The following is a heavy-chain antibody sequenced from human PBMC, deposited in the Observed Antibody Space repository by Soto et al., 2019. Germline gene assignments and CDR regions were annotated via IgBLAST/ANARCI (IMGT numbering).Heavy chain of an antibody. CDR1: RYAFTSYG. V-gene: IGHV1-18*01. D-gene: IGHD3-22*01. J-gene: IGHJ4*02. CDR3: ARGGYYYDSSGYYFAPFDY. CDR2: ISAYNGNT. Sequence: CSKASRYAFTSYGICSARQDPGKGLEWMGWISAYNGNTNYAQKLQGRVTMTTDTSTSTAYMELRSLRSDDTAVYYCARGGYYYDSSGYYFAPFDYRGQGTLVTVSS.